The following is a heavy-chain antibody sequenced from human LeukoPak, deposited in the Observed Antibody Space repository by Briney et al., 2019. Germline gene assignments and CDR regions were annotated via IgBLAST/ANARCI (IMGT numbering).Heavy chain of an antibody. CDR3: ARASLAQPLFDL. D-gene: IGHD2-2*01. J-gene: IGHJ2*01. CDR2: INPSGGST. Sequence: ASVNVSCKASGYTFTSYYMHWVRQAPGQGLEWMGIINPSGGSTIYAQQFQGRVTMTRDTSTSTVYMELRSLRSEDTAVYYCARASLAQPLFDLWGRGTLVTVFS. CDR1: GYTFTSYY. V-gene: IGHV1-46*01.